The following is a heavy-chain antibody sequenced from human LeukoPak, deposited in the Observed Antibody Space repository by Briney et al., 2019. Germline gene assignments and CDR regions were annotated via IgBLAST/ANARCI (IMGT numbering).Heavy chain of an antibody. CDR3: AKYTTPYYFDY. J-gene: IGHJ4*02. CDR2: VSGRGSST. Sequence: TGGSLRLSCEGSGFTFNNYVMNWVRQAPGKGLEWVSGVSGRGSSTYYADSVKGRFTISRDNSQNTVYLQMKSLRAEDTAMYFCAKYTTPYYFDYWGQGILVTVSS. D-gene: IGHD1-1*01. CDR1: GFTFNNYV. V-gene: IGHV3-23*01.